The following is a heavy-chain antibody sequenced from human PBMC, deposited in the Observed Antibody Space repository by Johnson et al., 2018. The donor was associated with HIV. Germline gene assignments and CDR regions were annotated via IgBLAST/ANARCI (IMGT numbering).Heavy chain of an antibody. Sequence: VQLVESGGGLVQPGRSLRLSCTASGFTFGDYAMSWVRQAPGKGLEWVGFIRSKAYGGTTEYAASGKGRFTISRDDSKRIADLQMNSLKTEDTAVYYCTPSPTGGGDDTVDFWGQGTMVTVSS. CDR1: GFTFGDYA. CDR3: TPSPTGGGDDTVDF. CDR2: IRSKAYGGTT. J-gene: IGHJ3*01. V-gene: IGHV3-49*04. D-gene: IGHD7-27*01.